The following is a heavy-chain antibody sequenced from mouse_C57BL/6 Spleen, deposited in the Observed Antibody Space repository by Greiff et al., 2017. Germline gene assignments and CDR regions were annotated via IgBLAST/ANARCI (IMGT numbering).Heavy chain of an antibody. CDR2: ISDGGSYT. D-gene: IGHD1-1*01. CDR1: GFTFSSYA. J-gene: IGHJ2*01. CDR3: ARDRGTTVGAHFDY. Sequence: EVMLVESGGGLVKPGGSLKLSCAASGFTFSSYAMSWVRQTPEKRLEWVATISDGGSYTYYPDNVKGRFTISRDNATNNLYLQMSHLKSEDTAMYYCARDRGTTVGAHFDYWGQGTTLTVSS. V-gene: IGHV5-4*01.